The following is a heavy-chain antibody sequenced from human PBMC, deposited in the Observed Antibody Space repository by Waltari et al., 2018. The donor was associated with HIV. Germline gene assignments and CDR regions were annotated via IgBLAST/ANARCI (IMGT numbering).Heavy chain of an antibody. J-gene: IGHJ2*01. D-gene: IGHD3-10*01. Sequence: QVHLVQSGAEVKKPGSSVKVSCRASGDSLSGHTISWVRTAPGQGLEWMGRIIPILRKPTYEQNFQGRVTITADTSANTIYMELTSLRSEDTAMYYCATSLRNKYGSGNWPGYFDLWARGTLVAVSS. CDR1: GDSLSGHT. CDR3: ATSLRNKYGSGNWPGYFDL. CDR2: IIPILRKP. V-gene: IGHV1-69*02.